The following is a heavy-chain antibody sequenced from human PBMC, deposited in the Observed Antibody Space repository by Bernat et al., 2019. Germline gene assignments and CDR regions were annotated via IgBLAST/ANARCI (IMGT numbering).Heavy chain of an antibody. CDR1: GFIFSSHG. V-gene: IGHV3-30*18. CDR3: AKDQLGYCSSPSCYLFDY. Sequence: QVQLVESGGGVVQPGRSLRLSCAASGFIFSSHGMHWVRQAPGKGLEWVAVISYDGSNKYYADSVKGRFTISRDNSKNTLYLQMNSLRPEDTAVYYCAKDQLGYCSSPSCYLFDYWGQGTLVTVSS. J-gene: IGHJ4*02. CDR2: ISYDGSNK. D-gene: IGHD2-2*01.